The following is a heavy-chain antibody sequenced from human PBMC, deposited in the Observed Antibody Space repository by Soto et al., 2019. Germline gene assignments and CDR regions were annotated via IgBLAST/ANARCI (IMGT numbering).Heavy chain of an antibody. CDR1: GFTVSSYW. J-gene: IGHJ2*01. CDR2: INSDGSNT. V-gene: IGHV3-74*01. D-gene: IGHD1-26*01. Sequence: EVQLVESGGGLVQPGGSLRLSCAASGFTVSSYWMHWVRQAPGKGLVWVSRINSDGSNTNYADSVKGRFTISRDNAKNTLYLQMNRLRREDTAVYYCAMGGSLNWYFALWGRGTLVTVSS. CDR3: AMGGSLNWYFAL.